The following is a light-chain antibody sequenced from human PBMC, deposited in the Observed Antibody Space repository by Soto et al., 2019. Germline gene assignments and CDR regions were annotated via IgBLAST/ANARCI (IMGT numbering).Light chain of an antibody. CDR3: QQYNSYSKT. CDR2: AAS. CDR1: QDINKN. Sequence: DIQMTQSPSSLSASVGDRVTITCQASQDINKNLIWYQQKPGKAPKLLIYAASTLQSGVPSRFSGSGSGTDFTLTISCLQSEDFATYYCQQYNSYSKTFGQGTKVDIK. J-gene: IGKJ1*01. V-gene: IGKV1-16*01.